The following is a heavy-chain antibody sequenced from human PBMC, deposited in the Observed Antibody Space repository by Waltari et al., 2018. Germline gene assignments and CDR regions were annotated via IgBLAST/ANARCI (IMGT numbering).Heavy chain of an antibody. V-gene: IGHV3-23*01. CDR2: ISGGVDIT. Sequence: EVQLLESGGDLVQPGGSLRLSCVVSGFSFSIYALSWVRQAPGKGLGWVAAISGGVDITFYLESVKGRFTISSDISTNTLFLEMSSLRVEDTALYYCTRAAHGYGDWSWGHGTLVTVSS. J-gene: IGHJ5*01. CDR3: TRAAHGYGDWS. CDR1: GFSFSIYA. D-gene: IGHD2-21*02.